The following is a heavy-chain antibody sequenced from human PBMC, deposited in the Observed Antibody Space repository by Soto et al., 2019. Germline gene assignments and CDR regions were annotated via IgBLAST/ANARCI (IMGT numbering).Heavy chain of an antibody. CDR2: IYYSGST. D-gene: IGHD3-10*01. V-gene: IGHV4-61*01. CDR3: ARDIGDHGSGSYYGIDP. CDR1: GGSISSGSYY. J-gene: IGHJ5*02. Sequence: SETLSLTCTVSGGSISSGSYYWSWIRQPPGKGLEWIGYIYYSGSTNYNPSLKSRVTISVDTSKNQFSLKLSSVTAADTAVYYCARDIGDHGSGSYYGIDPWGQGTLVTVSS.